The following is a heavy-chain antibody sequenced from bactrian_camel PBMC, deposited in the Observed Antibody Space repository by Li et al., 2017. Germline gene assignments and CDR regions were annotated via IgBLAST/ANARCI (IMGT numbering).Heavy chain of an antibody. CDR2: GETRGERT. CDR3: VRSRGYD. CDR1: RYLYRNNC. Sequence: HVQLVESGGGSVQAGESLRLSCSDSRYLYRNNCVGWFRQAPGKEREAVAVGETRGERTIYADSVKGRFTISRDDAKNTIYLQMNSLKPDDTAVYYCVRSRGYDWGQGTQVTVS. V-gene: IGHV3S54*01. D-gene: IGHD5*01. J-gene: IGHJ4*01.